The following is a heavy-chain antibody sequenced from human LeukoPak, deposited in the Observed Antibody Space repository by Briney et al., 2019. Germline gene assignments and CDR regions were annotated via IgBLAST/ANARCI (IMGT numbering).Heavy chain of an antibody. CDR1: GFTFGIYA. D-gene: IGHD3-9*01. Sequence: QPGGSLRLSCAASGFTFGIYAMSWVRQAPGNGLQWVSSITSSGDGTYYADSVKGRFTISRDNSKNTLYLQMNSPRAEDTAVYYCAKPSTLGILTEYYFDYWGQGTLVTVSS. J-gene: IGHJ4*02. CDR2: ITSSGDGT. V-gene: IGHV3-23*01. CDR3: AKPSTLGILTEYYFDY.